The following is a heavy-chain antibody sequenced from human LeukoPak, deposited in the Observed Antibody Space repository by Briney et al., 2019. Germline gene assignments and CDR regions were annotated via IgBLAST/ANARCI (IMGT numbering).Heavy chain of an antibody. D-gene: IGHD1-26*01. Sequence: PSETLSLTCAVYGGSFSGYYWSWIRQPPGKGLEWIGEINHSGSTNYNPSLKSRVTISVDTSKNQFSLKLSSVTAADTAVYYCARGGGSYYYWGQGTLVTVSS. V-gene: IGHV4-34*01. J-gene: IGHJ4*02. CDR2: INHSGST. CDR3: ARGGGSYYY. CDR1: GGSFSGYY.